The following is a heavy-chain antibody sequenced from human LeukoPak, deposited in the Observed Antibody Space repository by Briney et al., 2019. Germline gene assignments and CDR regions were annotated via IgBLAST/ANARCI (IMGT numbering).Heavy chain of an antibody. CDR3: ARSRTIWGSYRSALLGY. D-gene: IGHD3-16*02. J-gene: IGHJ4*02. Sequence: GASVKVSCKASGYTFTGYYMHWVRQAPGQGLEWMGWINPNSGGTNYAQKFQGRVTMTRDTSISTAYMELSRLRSDDTAVYYCARSRTIWGSYRSALLGYWGQGTLVTVSS. V-gene: IGHV1-2*02. CDR1: GYTFTGYY. CDR2: INPNSGGT.